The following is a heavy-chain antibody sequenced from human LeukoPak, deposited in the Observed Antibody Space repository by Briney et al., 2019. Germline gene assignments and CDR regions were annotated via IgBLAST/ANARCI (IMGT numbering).Heavy chain of an antibody. V-gene: IGHV3-53*01. Sequence: GGSLRLSCAPSRYSVSGNYMSWVHQAPGKGLEWVSVIYNSGTTKYADSVKGRFTIARDNAKNTLYLQMNSLGAEGTAVYYCARGWEWWDYWGQGTLVTVSS. CDR2: IYNSGTT. J-gene: IGHJ4*02. CDR3: ARGWEWWDY. D-gene: IGHD2-15*01. CDR1: RYSVSGNY.